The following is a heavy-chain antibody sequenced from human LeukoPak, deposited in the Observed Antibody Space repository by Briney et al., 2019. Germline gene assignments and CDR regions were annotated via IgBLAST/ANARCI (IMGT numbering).Heavy chain of an antibody. CDR3: AKGKLDQLLSPFDY. CDR1: GITFSSYG. D-gene: IGHD2-2*01. CDR2: ISYDGSNK. J-gene: IGHJ4*02. V-gene: IGHV3-30*18. Sequence: GGSLRLSCAASGITFSSYGMHWVRQAPGKGLEWVAVISYDGSNKYYADSVKGRFTISRDNSKNTLYLQMNSLRAEDTAVYYCAKGKLDQLLSPFDYWGQGTLVTVSS.